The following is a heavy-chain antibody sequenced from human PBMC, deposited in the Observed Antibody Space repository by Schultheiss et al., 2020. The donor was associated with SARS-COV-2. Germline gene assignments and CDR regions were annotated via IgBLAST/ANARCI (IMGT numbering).Heavy chain of an antibody. V-gene: IGHV3-9*01. D-gene: IGHD6-25*01. Sequence: GGSLRLSCAASGFTFSSYAMHWVRQAPGKGLEWVSGISWNSGSIGYADSVKGRFTISRDNAKNTLYLQMNSLRAEDTAVYYCARVGYSGGVWVYWGQGTLVTVSS. CDR1: GFTFSSYA. CDR3: ARVGYSGGVWVY. J-gene: IGHJ4*02. CDR2: ISWNSGSI.